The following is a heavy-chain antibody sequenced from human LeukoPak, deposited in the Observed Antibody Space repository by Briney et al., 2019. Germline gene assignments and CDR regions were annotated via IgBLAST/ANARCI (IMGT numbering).Heavy chain of an antibody. V-gene: IGHV3-74*01. CDR1: GFTFSHNW. CDR3: ATGCSTAACFGDY. CDR2: INSDGSRG. J-gene: IGHJ4*02. D-gene: IGHD3-10*01. Sequence: GGSLRLSCAGFTFSHNWMHWVRQAPGQGLVWVAQINSDGSRGSYADSVKGRFTISRDNAENTLYLHMDGLRAEDTALYYCATGCSTAACFGDYWGQGALVTVSS.